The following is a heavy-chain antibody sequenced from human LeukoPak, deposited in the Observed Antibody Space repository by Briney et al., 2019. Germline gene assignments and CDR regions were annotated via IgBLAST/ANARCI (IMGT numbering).Heavy chain of an antibody. J-gene: IGHJ6*03. CDR2: IKEDGSEK. CDR1: GFTFSSYW. CDR3: ASLGTLYYMEV. Sequence: GGSLRLSCAASGFTFSSYWMSSVRVAPGRGVGWMADIKEDGSEKYYVDSVKGRFTISRDNGKSSLYLQMNSLRAEDTAVYYCASLGTLYYMEVWGKGTTVTVS. V-gene: IGHV3-7*01.